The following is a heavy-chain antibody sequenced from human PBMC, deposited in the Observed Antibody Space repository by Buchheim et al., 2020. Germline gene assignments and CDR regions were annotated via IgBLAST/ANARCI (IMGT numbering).Heavy chain of an antibody. CDR2: ISYDGSNK. J-gene: IGHJ6*02. V-gene: IGHV3-30*18. CDR3: AKDMRTYGGNFYYYYGMDV. D-gene: IGHD4-23*01. Sequence: QVQLVESGGGVVQPGRSLRLSCAASGFTFSSYGMHWVRQAPGKGLEWVAVISYDGSNKYYADSVKGRFTISRDNSKNTLYLQMNSLRAEDTAVYYCAKDMRTYGGNFYYYYGMDVWGQGTT. CDR1: GFTFSSYG.